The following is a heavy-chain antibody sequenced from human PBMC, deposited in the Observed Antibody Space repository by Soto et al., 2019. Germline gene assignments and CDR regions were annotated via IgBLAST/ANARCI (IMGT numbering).Heavy chain of an antibody. V-gene: IGHV6-1*01. CDR1: GDSVSSNSAA. CDR2: TYYRSKWYN. D-gene: IGHD2-15*01. Sequence: SPTLSLTCAISGDSVSSNSAAWNWIRQSPSRGLEWLGRTYYRSKWYNDYAVSVKSPITINPDTSKNQFSLQLNSVTPEDTAVYYCARDLSKTTPYYYYYYGMDVWGQWTTVTVSS. J-gene: IGHJ6*02. CDR3: ARDLSKTTPYYYYYYGMDV.